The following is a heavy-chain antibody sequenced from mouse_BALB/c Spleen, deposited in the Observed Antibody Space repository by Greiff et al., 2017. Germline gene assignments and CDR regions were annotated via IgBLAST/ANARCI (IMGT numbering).Heavy chain of an antibody. CDR2: ISSGGSYT. J-gene: IGHJ2*01. D-gene: IGHD2-1*01. CDR1: GFTFSSYT. V-gene: IGHV5-6-4*01. CDR3: TRDGNGYYFDY. Sequence: EVQGVESGGGLVKPGGSLKLSCAASGFTFSSYTMSWVRQTPEKRLEWVATISSGGSYTYYPDSVKGRFTISRDNAKNTLYLQMSSLKSEDTAMYYCTRDGNGYYFDYWGQGTTLTVSS.